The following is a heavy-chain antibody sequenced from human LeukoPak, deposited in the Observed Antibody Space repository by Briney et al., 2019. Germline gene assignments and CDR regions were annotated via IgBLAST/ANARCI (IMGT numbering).Heavy chain of an antibody. CDR3: AKDGYSSGFNWFDP. CDR1: GFTFSSYG. J-gene: IGHJ5*02. D-gene: IGHD6-19*01. V-gene: IGHV3-30*18. Sequence: PGGSLRLSCAASGFTFSSYGMRWVRQAPGKGLEWVAVISYDGSNKYYADSVKGRFTISRDNSKNTLYLQMNSLRAEDTAVYYCAKDGYSSGFNWFDPWGQGTLVTVSS. CDR2: ISYDGSNK.